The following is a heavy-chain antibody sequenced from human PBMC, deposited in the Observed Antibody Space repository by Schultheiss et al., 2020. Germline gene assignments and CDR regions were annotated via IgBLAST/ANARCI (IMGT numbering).Heavy chain of an antibody. CDR2: INHSGST. J-gene: IGHJ4*02. D-gene: IGHD6-19*01. V-gene: IGHV4-38-2*02. CDR1: GYSISSGYY. CDR3: SRVEYSSGWYYFDY. Sequence: SETLSLTCTVSGYSISSGYYWGWIRQPPGKGLEWIGEINHSGSTNYNPSLKSRVTISVDTSKNQFSLSLSSVTAADTAVYYCSRVEYSSGWYYFDYWGQGTLVTVSS.